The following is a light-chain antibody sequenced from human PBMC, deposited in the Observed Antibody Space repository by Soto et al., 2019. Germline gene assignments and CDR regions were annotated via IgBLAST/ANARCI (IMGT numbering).Light chain of an antibody. Sequence: EIVMTQSPATLSVSPGESVTLSSRASQSVSNNVAWYQQKPGQAPRLFMYAASTRPIGIPLRFRGSGSGTEFTLTISSLQSEDFAVYHCQQYNDWEAWTFGQGTKVDVK. CDR2: AAS. J-gene: IGKJ1*01. CDR3: QQYNDWEAWT. V-gene: IGKV3-15*01. CDR1: QSVSNN.